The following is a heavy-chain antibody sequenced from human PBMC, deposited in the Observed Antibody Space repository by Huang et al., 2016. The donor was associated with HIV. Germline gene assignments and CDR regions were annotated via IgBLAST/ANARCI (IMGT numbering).Heavy chain of an antibody. CDR1: GYTFTTYH. V-gene: IGHV1-46*01. CDR2: SNPRGAST. J-gene: IGHJ4*02. Sequence: QVQLVQSGAEVKKPGASVKISCKASGYTFTTYHRHWVRQAPGQGLEWMGMSNPRGASTRYAQTFQGRVTMTSDTSTSTVYMELSSLTPEDTAVYYCARALLLFGLGSPLDFWGQGSLVTVSS. CDR3: ARALLLFGLGSPLDF. D-gene: IGHD3-10*01.